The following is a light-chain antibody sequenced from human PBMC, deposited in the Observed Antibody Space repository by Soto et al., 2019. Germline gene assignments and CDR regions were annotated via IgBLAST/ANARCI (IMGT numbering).Light chain of an antibody. CDR2: DAS. V-gene: IGKV3-11*01. CDR1: QSVSSY. CDR3: QQRSNWPPT. J-gene: IGKJ1*01. Sequence: EIVLTQSPATLSLSPGERATLSCRASQSVSSYLAWYRQKPGQAPRLLIYDASNRATGIPARFSGSGSGTDFTLTISSIETEDFAVYYCQQRSNWPPTFGQGTKVDIK.